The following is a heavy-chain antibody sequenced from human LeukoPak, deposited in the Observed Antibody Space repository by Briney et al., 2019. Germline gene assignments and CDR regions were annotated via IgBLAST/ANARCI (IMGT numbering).Heavy chain of an antibody. CDR3: VRHPYGDHDY. CDR2: IKQDGSEK. J-gene: IGHJ4*02. CDR1: GFTFSNYW. D-gene: IGHD4-17*01. V-gene: IGHV3-7*01. Sequence: GGSLRLSCAASGFTFSNYWMTWVRQAPGKGLEWVANIKQDGSEKNYVESVKGRFTISRDNAKNSLYLQMNSLRAEDTAVYYCVRHPYGDHDYWGQGTLVTASS.